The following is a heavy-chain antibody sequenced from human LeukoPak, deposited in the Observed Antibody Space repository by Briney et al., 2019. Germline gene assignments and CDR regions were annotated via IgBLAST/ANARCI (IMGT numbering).Heavy chain of an antibody. V-gene: IGHV3-30*04. J-gene: IGHJ4*02. Sequence: GGSVRLSCAASGFTFSSYAVRWVRQAPGRGLECVAFISYDGSNKYYADSVKGRFTISRDNSKTTLYLQINSLRDEATAVYYCARDEQVDPNSSGTQYWGQGTLVTVSS. CDR1: GFTFSSYA. D-gene: IGHD3-22*01. CDR2: ISYDGSNK. CDR3: ARDEQVDPNSSGTQY.